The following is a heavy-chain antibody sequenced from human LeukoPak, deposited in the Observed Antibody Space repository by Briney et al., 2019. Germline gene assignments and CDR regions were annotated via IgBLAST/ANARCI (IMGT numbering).Heavy chain of an antibody. J-gene: IGHJ5*01. CDR1: GYTFTTYA. D-gene: IGHD3-16*02. V-gene: IGHV7-4-1*02. CDR2: INTNTGNP. Sequence: ASVTVSCKASGYTFTTYAMNWVRQAPGQGLEWMGWINTNTGNPAYAQGFTGRFVFSLDTSVSTAYLQISSLKAEDTAVYYCARAYQPLGGLSFPDSWGQGTLVTVSA. CDR3: ARAYQPLGGLSFPDS.